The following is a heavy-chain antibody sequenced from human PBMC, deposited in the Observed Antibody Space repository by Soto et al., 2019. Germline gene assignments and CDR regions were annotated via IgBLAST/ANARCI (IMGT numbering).Heavy chain of an antibody. CDR2: ISGYNGDT. V-gene: IGHV1-18*04. CDR1: GYTFTSNG. CDR3: ARDKPQQIVGYNYYYGLDV. Sequence: QGQLVQSGGEVKKPGASVKVSCKASGYTFTSNGISWVRQAPGQGLEWMGWISGYNGDTDYAQKFQGRVTMTTDTSTSTAYMEVRSLRPDDTAVYYSARDKPQQIVGYNYYYGLDVWGQGTTVTVSS. J-gene: IGHJ6*02. D-gene: IGHD6-6*01.